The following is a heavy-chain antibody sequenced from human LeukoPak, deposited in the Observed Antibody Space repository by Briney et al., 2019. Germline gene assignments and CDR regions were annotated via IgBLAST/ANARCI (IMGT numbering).Heavy chain of an antibody. V-gene: IGHV1-18*01. J-gene: IGHJ4*02. D-gene: IGHD2-15*01. CDR2: ISAYNGNT. CDR1: GYTFTSYG. CDR3: ARDGYCSGGSCYSVDY. Sequence: ASVKVSCKASGYTFTSYGISWVRQAPGQGLEWMGWISAYNGNTNYAQKLQGRVTMTTYTSTSTAYMELRSLRSDDTAVYYCARDGYCSGGSCYSVDYWGQGTLVTVSS.